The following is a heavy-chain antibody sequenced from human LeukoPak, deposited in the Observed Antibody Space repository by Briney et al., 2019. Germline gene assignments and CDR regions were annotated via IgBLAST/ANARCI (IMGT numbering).Heavy chain of an antibody. D-gene: IGHD3-22*01. V-gene: IGHV3-7*01. CDR2: IKQDGSEK. Sequence: GGSLRLSCAASGFTFSTYWMTWARQAPGKGLEWVANIKQDGSEKYYVDSVKGRFTISRDNAKNSLYLQMNSLRAEDTAVYYCASNSYYYDSSGYRKYYYMDVWGKGTTVTVSS. J-gene: IGHJ6*03. CDR1: GFTFSTYW. CDR3: ASNSYYYDSSGYRKYYYMDV.